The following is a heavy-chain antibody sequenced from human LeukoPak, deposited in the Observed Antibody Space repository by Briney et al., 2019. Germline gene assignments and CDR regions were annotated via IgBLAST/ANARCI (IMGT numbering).Heavy chain of an antibody. CDR1: GFTFSSYA. J-gene: IGHJ4*02. V-gene: IGHV3-30*04. D-gene: IGHD5-24*01. Sequence: PGRSLRLSCAASGFTFSSYAMHWVRQAPGKGLEWVAVISYDGSNKYYADSVKGRFTISRDNSKNTLYLQMNSLRAEDTAVYYCARTDPDGYNDVDYFDYWGQGTLVTVSS. CDR2: ISYDGSNK. CDR3: ARTDPDGYNDVDYFDY.